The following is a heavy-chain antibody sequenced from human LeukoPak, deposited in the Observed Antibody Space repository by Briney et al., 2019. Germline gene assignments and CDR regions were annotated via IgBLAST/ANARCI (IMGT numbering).Heavy chain of an antibody. CDR2: IRYDGSNK. J-gene: IGHJ4*02. V-gene: IGHV3-30*02. D-gene: IGHD1-26*01. Sequence: GGSLRLSCAASGFTFSSYGMHWVRQAPGKGLEWVAFIRYDGSNKYYADSVKGRFTISRDSSKNTLYLQMNSLRAEDTAVYYCAKELANGAGAIDYWGQGTLVTVSS. CDR3: AKELANGAGAIDY. CDR1: GFTFSSYG.